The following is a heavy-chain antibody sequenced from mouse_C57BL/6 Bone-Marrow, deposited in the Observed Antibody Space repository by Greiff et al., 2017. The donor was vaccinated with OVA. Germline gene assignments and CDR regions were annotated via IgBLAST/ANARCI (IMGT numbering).Heavy chain of an antibody. CDR3: VRGGF. V-gene: IGHV1-80*01. Sequence: VQRVESGAELVKPGASVKISCKASGYDFSNYWMNWVKQRPGKGLEWIGQIFPGDGDTKYNGKFKGKATLTADTSSSPAYMQVSSLTSDDSAVYVGVRGGFWGRGTTLMVSA. CDR2: IFPGDGDT. CDR1: GYDFSNYW. J-gene: IGHJ2*01.